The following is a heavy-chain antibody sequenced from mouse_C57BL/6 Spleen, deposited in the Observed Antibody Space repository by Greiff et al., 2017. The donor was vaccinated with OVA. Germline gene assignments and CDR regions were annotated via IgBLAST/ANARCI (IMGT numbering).Heavy chain of an antibody. J-gene: IGHJ2*01. CDR2: INPNNGGT. D-gene: IGHD1-1*01. CDR3: ARGYYGSSPHFDY. V-gene: IGHV1-22*01. Sequence: VQLQQSGPELVKPGASVKLSCKASGYTFTDYNMHWVKQSHGKSLEWIGYINPNNGGTSYNQKFKGKATLTVNKSSSTAYMELRSLTSEDSAVYYCARGYYGSSPHFDYWGQGTTLTVSS. CDR1: GYTFTDYN.